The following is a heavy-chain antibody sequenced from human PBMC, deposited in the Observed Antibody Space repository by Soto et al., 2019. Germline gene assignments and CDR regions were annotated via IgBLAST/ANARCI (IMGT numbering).Heavy chain of an antibody. D-gene: IGHD6-19*01. J-gene: IGHJ1*01. CDR1: GGSISSGDYY. V-gene: IGHV4-30-4*01. CDR3: ARKQRDSSGWGPFKH. Sequence: SETLSLTCTVSGGSISSGDYYWSWIRQPPGKGLELIGYIYYSGSTYYNPPLKSRVTISVDTSKNKFSLKLSSVTAADTAVYYCARKQRDSSGWGPFKHCGQGTLVTVS. CDR2: IYYSGST.